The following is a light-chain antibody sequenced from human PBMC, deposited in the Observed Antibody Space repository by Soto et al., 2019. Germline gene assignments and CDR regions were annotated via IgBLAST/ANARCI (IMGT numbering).Light chain of an antibody. Sequence: EIVLTQSPGTLSLSPGERATLSCRASQSLSSSYLAWYQQKPGQAPRLLIYGASIRATGIPDRFSGSGSGTDFTLTISRLEPEDFAVYYCQQYGNSPEISFGQGTRLEIK. CDR1: QSLSSSY. V-gene: IGKV3-20*01. CDR2: GAS. J-gene: IGKJ5*01. CDR3: QQYGNSPEIS.